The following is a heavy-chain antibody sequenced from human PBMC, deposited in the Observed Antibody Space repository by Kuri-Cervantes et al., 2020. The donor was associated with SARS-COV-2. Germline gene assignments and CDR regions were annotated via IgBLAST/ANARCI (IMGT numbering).Heavy chain of an antibody. CDR2: ISNSSSYI. CDR3: ARVYSGSYYNWFDP. V-gene: IGHV3-21*01. D-gene: IGHD1-26*01. J-gene: IGHJ5*02. Sequence: GESLKISCAASVLTFSSYSMNWVRQAPGKGLGWVPSISNSSSYIYYADSVKGRFTISRDNAKNSLYLQMNSLRAEDTAVYYCARVYSGSYYNWFDPWGQGTLVTVSS. CDR1: VLTFSSYS.